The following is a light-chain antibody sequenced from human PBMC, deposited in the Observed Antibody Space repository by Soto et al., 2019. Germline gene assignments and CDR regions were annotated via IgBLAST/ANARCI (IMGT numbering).Light chain of an antibody. CDR1: SSNIGAGYD. J-gene: IGLJ3*02. CDR3: QSYDSSLSHWV. CDR2: GNS. Sequence: QSVLTQPPSVSGAPGQRVTISCTGSSSNIGAGYDVHWYQQLPGTAPKLLIYGNSNRPSGVPDRFSGSKSGTSASLAITGLQAEDEADYYCQSYDSSLSHWVFGGGTKLTVL. V-gene: IGLV1-40*01.